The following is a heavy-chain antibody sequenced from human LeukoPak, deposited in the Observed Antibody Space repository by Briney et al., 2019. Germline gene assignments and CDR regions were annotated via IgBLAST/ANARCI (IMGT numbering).Heavy chain of an antibody. D-gene: IGHD3-22*01. V-gene: IGHV1-2*02. CDR1: GYTFTGYY. Sequence: GASVKVSCKASGYTFTGYYMHWVRQAPGQGLEWMGWINPNSGGTNYAQNFQGRATMTRDTSISTAYMELSRLRSDDTAVYYCARFRIYYDSSQPYYYYGMDVWGQGTTVTVSS. CDR2: INPNSGGT. CDR3: ARFRIYYDSSQPYYYYGMDV. J-gene: IGHJ6*02.